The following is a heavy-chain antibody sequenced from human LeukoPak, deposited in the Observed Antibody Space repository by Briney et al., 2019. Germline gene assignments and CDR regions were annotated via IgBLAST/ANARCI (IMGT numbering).Heavy chain of an antibody. CDR3: AGGEMGGYTFDY. D-gene: IGHD5-24*01. CDR1: GGSFSSYY. J-gene: IGHJ4*02. V-gene: IGHV4-59*01. CDR2: INYSGST. Sequence: SETLSLTCTVSGGSFSSYYWYWIRQPPGKGLEYIGYINYSGSTIYNPSLKSRVTISVDTSKNQFSLKLSSVTAADTAVYYCAGGEMGGYTFDYWGQGTLVTVSS.